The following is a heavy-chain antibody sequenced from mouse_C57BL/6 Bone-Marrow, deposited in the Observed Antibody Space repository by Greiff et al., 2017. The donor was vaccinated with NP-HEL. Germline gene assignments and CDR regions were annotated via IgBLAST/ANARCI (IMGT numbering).Heavy chain of an antibody. CDR2: ISSGSSTI. CDR1: GFTFSDYG. J-gene: IGHJ2*01. D-gene: IGHD2-1*01. CDR3: AIYWSLDV. Sequence: EVKLVESGGGLVKPGGSLKLSCAASGFTFSDYGMHWVRQAPEQGLEWVAYISSGSSTIYYADTVKGRFTISRDNAKNTLFLQMTSLRSEDSAMYYCAIYWSLDVWGKGTTLTVSS. V-gene: IGHV5-17*01.